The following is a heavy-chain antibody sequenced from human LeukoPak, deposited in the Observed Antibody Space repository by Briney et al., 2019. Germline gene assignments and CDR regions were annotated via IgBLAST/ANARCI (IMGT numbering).Heavy chain of an antibody. CDR1: GFTFSSYS. D-gene: IGHD1-26*01. J-gene: IGHJ4*02. CDR3: ARDDGEGGSYYDY. CDR2: ISSSSSYI. Sequence: GGSLRLSCAASGFTFSSYSMNWVRQAPGKGLEWVSSISSSSSYIYYADSVKGRFTISRDNAKNSLYLQMNSLRAEDTAVYYCARDDGEGGSYYDYWGQGTLVTVSS. V-gene: IGHV3-21*01.